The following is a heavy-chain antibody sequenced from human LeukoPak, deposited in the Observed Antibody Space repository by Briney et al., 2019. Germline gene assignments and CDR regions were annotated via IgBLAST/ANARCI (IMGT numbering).Heavy chain of an antibody. J-gene: IGHJ4*02. D-gene: IGHD6-19*01. V-gene: IGHV1-18*01. CDR3: AILSTYSSGWDTDY. CDR1: GYTFTSYG. CDR2: ISAYNGNT. Sequence: ASVKVSCKASGYTFTSYGISWVRQAPGQGLEWMGWISAYNGNTNYAQKLQGRVTMTTDTSTSTAYMGLRSLRSDDTAVYYCAILSTYSSGWDTDYWGQGTLVTVSS.